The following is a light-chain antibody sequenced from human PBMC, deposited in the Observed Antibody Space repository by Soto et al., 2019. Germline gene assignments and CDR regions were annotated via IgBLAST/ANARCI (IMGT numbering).Light chain of an antibody. CDR1: QSLLHSNGYNY. CDR3: LQDLQTPLT. CDR2: LGS. J-gene: IGKJ4*01. V-gene: IGKV2-28*01. Sequence: DIVMTQSPLSLPVTPGEPASISCRSSQSLLHSNGYNYLDWYLQKPGQSPQLLIYLGSNRDSGVPDRFSGSGSGTDFTLKISRVEAEDVGVYYCLQDLQTPLTFGGGTMVEIK.